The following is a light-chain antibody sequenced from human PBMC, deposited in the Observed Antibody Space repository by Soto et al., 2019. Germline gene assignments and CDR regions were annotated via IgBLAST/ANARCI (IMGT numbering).Light chain of an antibody. CDR1: QDIYNY. Sequence: DIQMTQSPSSLSASVGDRVTITCQASQDIYNYLNWYQQKPGKAPKLLIYGASNLQTGVLSRFTGSGSGTDFTFTISSLQSEDIATYYCQQYETLPPTFGGGTKVEIK. J-gene: IGKJ4*01. V-gene: IGKV1-33*01. CDR3: QQYETLPPT. CDR2: GAS.